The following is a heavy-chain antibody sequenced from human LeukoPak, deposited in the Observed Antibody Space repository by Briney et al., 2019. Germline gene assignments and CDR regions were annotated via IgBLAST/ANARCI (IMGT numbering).Heavy chain of an antibody. CDR1: GFTFSSYG. D-gene: IGHD6-13*01. Sequence: GGSLRLSCAASGFTFSSYGMHWVRQAPGKGLEWGAVIWYDGSNKYYADSVKGRFTISRDNSKNTLYLQMNSLRAEDTAVYYCARGQLGLHYFDYWGQGTLVTVSS. CDR2: IWYDGSNK. J-gene: IGHJ4*02. CDR3: ARGQLGLHYFDY. V-gene: IGHV3-33*01.